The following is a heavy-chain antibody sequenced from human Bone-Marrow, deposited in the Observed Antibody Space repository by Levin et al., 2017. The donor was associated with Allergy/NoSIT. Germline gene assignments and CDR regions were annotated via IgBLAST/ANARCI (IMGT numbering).Heavy chain of an antibody. CDR2: ISSSSSYI. J-gene: IGHJ6*02. V-gene: IGHV3-21*01. CDR3: ARDFLIAAAGTRTGIYGMDG. CDR1: GFTFSSYS. Sequence: GGSLRLSCAASGFTFSSYSMNWVRQAPGKGLEWVSSISSSSSYIYYADSVKGRFTISRDNAKNSLYLQMNSLRAEDTAVYYCARDFLIAAAGTRTGIYGMDGWGQGTTVTVSS. D-gene: IGHD6-13*01.